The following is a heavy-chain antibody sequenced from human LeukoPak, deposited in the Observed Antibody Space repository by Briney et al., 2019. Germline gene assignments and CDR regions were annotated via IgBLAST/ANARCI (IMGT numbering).Heavy chain of an antibody. D-gene: IGHD4-17*01. Sequence: GGSLRLSCAASGFAVSSNYMSWVRQAPGKGLEWVSVIYSGGSTYYADSVKGRFTISGHNSKNTLYLQMNSLRAEDTAVYYCAVHYGDYERKFAIEYWSQGTLVTVSS. V-gene: IGHV3-53*04. CDR2: IYSGGST. CDR3: AVHYGDYERKFAIEY. CDR1: GFAVSSNY. J-gene: IGHJ4*02.